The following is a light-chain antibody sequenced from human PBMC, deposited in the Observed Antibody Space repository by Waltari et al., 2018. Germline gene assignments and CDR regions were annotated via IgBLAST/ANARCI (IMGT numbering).Light chain of an antibody. CDR1: QSINSY. V-gene: IGKV3-11*01. CDR3: QQRYNWPLT. CDR2: DAS. Sequence: EIVLTQSPATLSLSPGERDTLSCRASQSINSYLAWYQQKPGQAPRLLIYDASNRATGVPARFSGSGSGSDFTLTISSLDPEDFAVYYCQQRYNWPLTFGQGTRLEIK. J-gene: IGKJ5*01.